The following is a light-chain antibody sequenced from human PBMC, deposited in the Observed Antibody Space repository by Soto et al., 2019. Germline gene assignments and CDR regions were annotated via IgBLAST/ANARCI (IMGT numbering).Light chain of an antibody. CDR2: GAS. CDR3: QQYGSSPYT. Sequence: EIVLTQSPDTLSLSRGERATLSCRASQSVSSSYLAWYQQKPGQAPRLLIYGASSRATGIPDRFSGSGSGTDFTLTISRLEPEDFALYYSQQYGSSPYTLGQGTKLEIK. V-gene: IGKV3-20*01. J-gene: IGKJ2*01. CDR1: QSVSSSY.